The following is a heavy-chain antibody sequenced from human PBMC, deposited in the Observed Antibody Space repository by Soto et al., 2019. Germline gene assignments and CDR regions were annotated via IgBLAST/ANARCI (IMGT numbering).Heavy chain of an antibody. J-gene: IGHJ3*02. CDR3: ARDLLIVGAPDAFDI. V-gene: IGHV4-38-2*02. Sequence: SETLSLTCAVSGSSIGSSYYWGWIRQPPGKGLEWIGTIHHGGSSFYNPSLKSRVTMSVDTSKNQFSLKLNSVSAADTAVYFCARDLLIVGAPDAFDIWGQVTMVTVSS. CDR1: GSSIGSSYY. CDR2: IHHGGSS. D-gene: IGHD1-26*01.